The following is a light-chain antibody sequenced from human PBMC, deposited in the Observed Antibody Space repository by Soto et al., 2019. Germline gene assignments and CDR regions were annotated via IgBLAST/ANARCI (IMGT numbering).Light chain of an antibody. CDR3: QQYNSYSIT. Sequence: GDRVTITCRASQSISSWLAWYQQKPGKAPKLLIYDASSLESGVPSRFSGSGSGTEFTLTISSLQPDDFATYYCQQYNSYSITFGQGTRLEIK. J-gene: IGKJ5*01. CDR2: DAS. CDR1: QSISSW. V-gene: IGKV1-5*01.